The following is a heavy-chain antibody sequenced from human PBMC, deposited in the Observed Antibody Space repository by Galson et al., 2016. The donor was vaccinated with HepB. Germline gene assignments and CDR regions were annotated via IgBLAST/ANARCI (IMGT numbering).Heavy chain of an antibody. D-gene: IGHD3/OR15-3a*01. J-gene: IGHJ4*02. CDR2: IKQDGSEK. Sequence: SLRLSCAVSGLTVSSYWMSWVRQAPGKGLEWVANIKQDGSEKCYVDSAKGRFTISRDNAKNSLYLQMNSLRAEDTAVYYCARLWFLGWYVIDYWGQGTLVTVSS. CDR1: GLTVSSYW. CDR3: ARLWFLGWYVIDY. V-gene: IGHV3-7*03.